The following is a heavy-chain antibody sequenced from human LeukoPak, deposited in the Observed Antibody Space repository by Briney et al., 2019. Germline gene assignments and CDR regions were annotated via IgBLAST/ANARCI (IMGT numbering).Heavy chain of an antibody. J-gene: IGHJ4*02. D-gene: IGHD6-19*01. Sequence: PGGSLRVSCAASEFPFSSYSMSWVRQAPGKGLEWVSAISGSGGSTYYADSVKGRFTISRDNSKNTLYLQMNSLRADDTAVYYCARDDIAVAGTDYWGQGTLVTVSS. V-gene: IGHV3-23*01. CDR3: ARDDIAVAGTDY. CDR2: ISGSGGST. CDR1: EFPFSSYS.